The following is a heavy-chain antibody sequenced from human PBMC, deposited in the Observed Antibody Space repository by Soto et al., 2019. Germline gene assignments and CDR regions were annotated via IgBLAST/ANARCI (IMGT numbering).Heavy chain of an antibody. CDR2: IYYSGST. D-gene: IGHD3-16*01. CDR3: AASFGNAWYTY. V-gene: IGHV4-31*03. J-gene: IGHJ4*02. Sequence: SLTCTVSGGSISSGGYYWSWIRQHPGKGLEWIGYIYYSGSTYYNPSLKSRLTISVDTSKNQFTLQLASVTVADTAVYYCAASFGNAWYTYWGQGTQVTVSS. CDR1: GGSISSGGYY.